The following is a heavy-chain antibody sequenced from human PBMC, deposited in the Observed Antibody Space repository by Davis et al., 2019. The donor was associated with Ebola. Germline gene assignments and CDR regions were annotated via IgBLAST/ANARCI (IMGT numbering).Heavy chain of an antibody. CDR2: ISAYNGNT. CDR3: AGGGPPGNWFDP. D-gene: IGHD3-10*01. J-gene: IGHJ5*02. V-gene: IGHV1-18*01. CDR1: GYTFTSYG. Sequence: ASVKVSCKASGYTFTSYGISWVRQAPGQGLEWMGWISAYNGNTNYAQKLQGRVTMTTDTSTSTAYMELRSLRSEDTGVYYCAGGGPPGNWFDPWGQGTLVTVSS.